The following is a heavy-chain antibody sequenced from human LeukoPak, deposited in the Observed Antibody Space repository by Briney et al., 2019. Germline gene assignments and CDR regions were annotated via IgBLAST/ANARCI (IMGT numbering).Heavy chain of an antibody. CDR1: GGSIRSYY. CDR3: ARGLWFGDENPPYFDY. V-gene: IGHV4-4*09. J-gene: IGHJ4*02. Sequence: SETLSLTCTVSGGSIRSYYWSWIRQTPGKGLEWTGYIYTSVSSIYNPSLTTRVTTSLDTSKNQFSLKLSSVTAADTAVYYCARGLWFGDENPPYFDYWGQGILVTVSS. D-gene: IGHD3-10*01. CDR2: IYTSVSS.